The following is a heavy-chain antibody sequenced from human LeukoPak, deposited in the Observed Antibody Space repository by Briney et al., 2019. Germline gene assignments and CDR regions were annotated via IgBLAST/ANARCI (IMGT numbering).Heavy chain of an antibody. CDR1: GGSFSGYY. V-gene: IGHV4-34*01. Sequence: YPSETLSLTCAVYGGSFSGYYWSWIRQPPGKGLEWIGEINHSGSTNYNPSLKSRVTMSIDTSKNQFSLKLSSVTAADTAVYYCARDFRGNYGSRGMDVWGQGTTVTVSS. CDR3: ARDFRGNYGSRGMDV. D-gene: IGHD3-16*01. CDR2: INHSGST. J-gene: IGHJ6*02.